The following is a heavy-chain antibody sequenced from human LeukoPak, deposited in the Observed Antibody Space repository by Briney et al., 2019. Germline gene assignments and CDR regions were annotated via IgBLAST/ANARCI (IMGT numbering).Heavy chain of an antibody. CDR2: ISGSGGST. J-gene: IGHJ5*02. Sequence: GGSLRLSCAASGFTFSSYAMSRVRQAPGKGLEWVSAISGSGGSTYYADSVKGRFTISRDSSKNTLYLQMNSLRAEDTAVYCCAKDSDYSSSWYAHWGQGTLVTVSS. CDR1: GFTFSSYA. CDR3: AKDSDYSSSWYAH. D-gene: IGHD6-13*01. V-gene: IGHV3-23*01.